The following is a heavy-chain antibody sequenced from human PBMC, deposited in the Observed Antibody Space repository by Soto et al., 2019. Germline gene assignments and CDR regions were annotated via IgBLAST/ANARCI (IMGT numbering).Heavy chain of an antibody. D-gene: IGHD3-10*01. V-gene: IGHV1-69*02. Sequence: QVQLVQSGAEVKKPGSSVKVSCKASGGTFSSYTISWVRQAPGQGLEWMGRIIPILGIANYAQKFEGRVTITADKATSTAYMELSSLRSEDTAVYYCARLGYGSGNYDSRALNWFDPWGQGTLVTVSS. CDR2: IIPILGIA. CDR3: ARLGYGSGNYDSRALNWFDP. J-gene: IGHJ5*02. CDR1: GGTFSSYT.